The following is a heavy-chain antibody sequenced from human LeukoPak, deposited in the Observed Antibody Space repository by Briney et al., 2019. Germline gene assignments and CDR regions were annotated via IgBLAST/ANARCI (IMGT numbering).Heavy chain of an antibody. CDR3: ARARGVLSPIDY. Sequence: GGSLRLSCAASGFTFSSYDMHWVRQATGKGLEWVSAIGTAGDTYYPGSVKGRFTISRENAKNSLYLQMNSLRAGDTAVYYCARARGVLSPIDYWGQGTLVTVSS. D-gene: IGHD3-10*01. J-gene: IGHJ4*02. CDR1: GFTFSSYD. CDR2: IGTAGDT. V-gene: IGHV3-13*01.